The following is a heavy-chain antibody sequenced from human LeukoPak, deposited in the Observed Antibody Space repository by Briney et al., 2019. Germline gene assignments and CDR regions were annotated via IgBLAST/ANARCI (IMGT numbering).Heavy chain of an antibody. V-gene: IGHV3-30*02. CDR3: AKAVIYYDSSGYYGGTYFDY. CDR1: GFTFSSYG. CDR2: IRYDGSNK. Sequence: PGGSLRLSCAASGFTFSSYGMHWVRQAPGKGLEWVTFIRYDGSNKYYADSVKGRFTISRDNSKNTLYLQMNSLRAEDTAVYYCAKAVIYYDSSGYYGGTYFDYWGQGTLVTVSS. J-gene: IGHJ4*02. D-gene: IGHD3-22*01.